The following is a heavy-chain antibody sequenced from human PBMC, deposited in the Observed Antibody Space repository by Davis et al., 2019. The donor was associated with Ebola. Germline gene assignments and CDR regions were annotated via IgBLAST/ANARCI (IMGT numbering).Heavy chain of an antibody. V-gene: IGHV3-7*03. CDR2: IKEDGSEK. CDR3: ATSRTFDY. D-gene: IGHD2-2*01. Sequence: GGSLRLSCAASGFTFSSYSMNWVRQAPGKGLEWVASIKEDGSEKYYLDSVKGRFTTSRDNAQNSLYLQMNSLRDEDTAVYYCATSRTFDYWGQGTLVTVSS. CDR1: GFTFSSYS. J-gene: IGHJ4*02.